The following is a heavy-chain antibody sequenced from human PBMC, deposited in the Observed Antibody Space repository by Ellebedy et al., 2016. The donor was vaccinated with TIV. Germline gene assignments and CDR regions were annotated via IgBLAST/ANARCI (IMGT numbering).Heavy chain of an antibody. CDR3: ARWGSGHYGMDV. J-gene: IGHJ6*02. Sequence: AASVKVSCKASGYTFTGYYMHWARQAPGQGLEWMGWINPNSGGTNYAQKFQGRVTMTRDTSISTAYMELSRLRSDDTAVYYCARWGSGHYGMDVWGQGTTVTVSS. CDR2: INPNSGGT. D-gene: IGHD3-16*01. V-gene: IGHV1-2*02. CDR1: GYTFTGYY.